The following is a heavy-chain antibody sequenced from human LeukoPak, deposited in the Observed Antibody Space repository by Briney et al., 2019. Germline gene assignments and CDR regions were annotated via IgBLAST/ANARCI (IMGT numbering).Heavy chain of an antibody. CDR3: ARVKSTAAMIVVVITTPFDY. J-gene: IGHJ4*02. CDR1: GFTFSSYG. Sequence: GGSLRLSCAASGFTFSSYGMHWVRQAPGKGLEWVAFIRYDGSNKYYADSVKGRLTISRDNSKNTLYLQMNSLRAEDTAVYYCARVKSTAAMIVVVITTPFDYWGQGTLVTVSS. V-gene: IGHV3-30*02. CDR2: IRYDGSNK. D-gene: IGHD3-22*01.